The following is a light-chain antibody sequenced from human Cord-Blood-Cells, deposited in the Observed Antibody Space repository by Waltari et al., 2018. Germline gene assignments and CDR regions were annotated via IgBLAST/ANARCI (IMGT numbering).Light chain of an antibody. V-gene: IGKV1-5*03. CDR2: KAS. CDR1: QSISSW. CDR3: QQYNSYSRT. Sequence: DIQMTQSPSTLSASVGERVTITCRASQSISSWLAWYQQKPGKAPKLLIYKASSLERGVPSRFSGSGSGTEFTLTISSLQPDVFATYYCQQYNSYSRTFGQGTKVEIK. J-gene: IGKJ1*01.